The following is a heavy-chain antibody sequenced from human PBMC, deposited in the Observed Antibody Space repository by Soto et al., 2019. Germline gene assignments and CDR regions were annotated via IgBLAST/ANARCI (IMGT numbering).Heavy chain of an antibody. J-gene: IGHJ4*02. CDR1: GGTFINFG. V-gene: IGHV1-69*06. CDR2: IVPVYDTA. CDR3: AREKTDVLPGLYFFDY. Sequence: QVQLVQSGAEVRKPGSSVKVSCKASGGTFINFGFSWVRQAPGQGLEWIGDIVPVYDTANYAQRFQGRVTITADKSTSTAYMEIRSLRSEDTAVYYCAREKTDVLPGLYFFDYWGQGTLVSVSS. D-gene: IGHD3-9*01.